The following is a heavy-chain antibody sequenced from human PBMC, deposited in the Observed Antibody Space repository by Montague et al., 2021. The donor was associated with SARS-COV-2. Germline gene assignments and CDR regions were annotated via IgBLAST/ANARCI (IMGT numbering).Heavy chain of an antibody. J-gene: IGHJ4*02. D-gene: IGHD6-13*01. CDR2: TDWDDDK. V-gene: IGHV2-70*01. CDR1: GLPLSTSGLC. Sequence: PALVKPTQTLTLTCTLSGLPLSTSGLCVGWIRPPPGKALEWLALTDWDDDKYYSPSLKTRLSISKDTSKNQVVLTMANMGPVDTATYYCARIPNDSWYVSYFDYWGQGILVTVPS. CDR3: ARIPNDSWYVSYFDY.